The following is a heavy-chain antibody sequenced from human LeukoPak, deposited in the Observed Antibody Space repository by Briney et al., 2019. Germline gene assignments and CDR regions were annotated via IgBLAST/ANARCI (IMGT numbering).Heavy chain of an antibody. J-gene: IGHJ3*02. D-gene: IGHD2-15*01. Sequence: PGRSLRLSCAASGFTFSSYGIHWVRQAPGKGLEWVAFIWYDGSNEYYADSVKGRFTISRDNSKNTLYLQMNGLRAEDTAVYYCASGRYCSGGSCYDAFDIWGQGTMVTVSS. CDR1: GFTFSSYG. CDR2: IWYDGSNE. CDR3: ASGRYCSGGSCYDAFDI. V-gene: IGHV3-33*01.